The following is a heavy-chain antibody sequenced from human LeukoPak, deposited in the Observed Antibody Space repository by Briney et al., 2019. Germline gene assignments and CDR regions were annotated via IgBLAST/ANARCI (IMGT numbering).Heavy chain of an antibody. V-gene: IGHV3-33*01. J-gene: IGHJ4*02. CDR2: LWYDGSKK. CDR3: ASSYYYDSSYFDY. Sequence: GGSLRLSCAASGFTFSNYDMHWVRQAPGKGLEWVALLWYDGSKKYYADSVKGRFTISRDNSKNTLYLQMNSLRAEDTAVYYCASSYYYDSSYFDYWGQGTLVTVSS. D-gene: IGHD3-22*01. CDR1: GFTFSNYD.